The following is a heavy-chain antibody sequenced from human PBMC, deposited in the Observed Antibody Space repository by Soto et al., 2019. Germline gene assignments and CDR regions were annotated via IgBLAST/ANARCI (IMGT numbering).Heavy chain of an antibody. J-gene: IGHJ5*02. D-gene: IGHD3-3*02. CDR1: NSSLGAFH. Sequence: SETLALTCAIYNSSLGAFHWTWIRQPPGKGLEWIGELIHGGSTNYNPSLTSRVTFSLDTSRSQFSLHLMSVTSADSAVYYCARISIATNNYKWFEPWGPGTLVTV. CDR3: ARISIATNNYKWFEP. V-gene: IGHV4-34*12. CDR2: LIHGGST.